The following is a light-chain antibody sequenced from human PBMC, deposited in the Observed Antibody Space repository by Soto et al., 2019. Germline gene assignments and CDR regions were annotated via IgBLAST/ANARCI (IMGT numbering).Light chain of an antibody. CDR2: LEGSGSY. Sequence: QPVLTQSSSASASLGSSVKLTCTLGSGHSSHIIAWHQQQPGKAPRYLMKLEGSGSYNKGSGVPDRFSGSSSGADRYLAISNLQSEDEADYYSETWDSNTRVFGGGTKRTVL. CDR3: ETWDSNTRV. J-gene: IGLJ2*01. CDR1: SGHSSHI. V-gene: IGLV4-60*03.